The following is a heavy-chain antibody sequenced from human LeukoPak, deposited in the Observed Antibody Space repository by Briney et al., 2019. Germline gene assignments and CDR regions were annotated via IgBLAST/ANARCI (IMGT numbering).Heavy chain of an antibody. CDR3: ARTIATGYFQH. D-gene: IGHD3-9*01. J-gene: IGHJ1*01. Sequence: GGSLRLSCAASGFTFSSYSMNWVRQAPGKGLEWVSSISSSSSYIYYADSVKGRFTISRDNGKNSLYLQMNSLRAEDTAVYYCARTIATGYFQHWGQGTLVTVSS. CDR2: ISSSSSYI. V-gene: IGHV3-21*01. CDR1: GFTFSSYS.